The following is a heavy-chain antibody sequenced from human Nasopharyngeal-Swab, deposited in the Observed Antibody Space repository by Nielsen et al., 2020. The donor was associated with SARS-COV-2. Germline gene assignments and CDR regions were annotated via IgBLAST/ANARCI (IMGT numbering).Heavy chain of an antibody. CDR2: IDAGGGNT. CDR3: ATPGTRCSGDTCNMWVFDY. Sequence: GESLKISCAASGFTFSTYAMTWVRQAPGKGLEWVSTIDAGGGNTWYADSVKGRFTISRDNSKTTLYLQMHNLRAEDTAVYYCATPGTRCSGDTCNMWVFDYWGQGTLVTVSS. J-gene: IGHJ4*02. D-gene: IGHD2-15*01. CDR1: GFTFSTYA. V-gene: IGHV3-23*01.